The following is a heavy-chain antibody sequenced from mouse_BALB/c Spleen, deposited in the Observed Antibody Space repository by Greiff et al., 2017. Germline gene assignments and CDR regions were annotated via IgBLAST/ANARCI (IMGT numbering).Heavy chain of an antibody. Sequence: DVMLVESGPSLVKPSQTLSLTCSVTGDSITSGYWNWIRKFPGNKLEYMGYISYSGSTYYNPSLKSRISITRDTSKNQYYLQLNSVTTEDTATYYCARGGITSAWFAYWGQGTLVTVSA. CDR2: ISYSGST. J-gene: IGHJ3*01. CDR1: GDSITSGY. CDR3: ARGGITSAWFAY. D-gene: IGHD1-1*01. V-gene: IGHV3-8*02.